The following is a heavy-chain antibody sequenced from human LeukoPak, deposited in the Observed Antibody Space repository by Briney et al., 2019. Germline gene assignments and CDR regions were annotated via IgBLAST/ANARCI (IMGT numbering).Heavy chain of an antibody. J-gene: IGHJ4*02. CDR1: GFTFDDYA. Sequence: GRSLRLSCAASGFTFDDYAMHWVRQAPGKGLEWVSGISWNSGSIGYADSVKGRFTISRDNAKNSLYLQMNSLRAEDTALYYCAKAPGIAVAGTPISYWGQGTLVTVSS. V-gene: IGHV3-9*01. D-gene: IGHD6-19*01. CDR2: ISWNSGSI. CDR3: AKAPGIAVAGTPISY.